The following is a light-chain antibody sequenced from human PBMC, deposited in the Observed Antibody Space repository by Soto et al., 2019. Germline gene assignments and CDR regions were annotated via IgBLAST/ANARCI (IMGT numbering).Light chain of an antibody. V-gene: IGKV3-20*01. CDR1: QSVSIY. CDR2: GAS. CDR3: QQYGSSPGT. Sequence: EIVLTQSPGTLSFSPGERATLSCRASQSVSIYLAWYQQKPGQAPRLLISGASSRATGIPDRFSGSGSGTDFTLTISRLEPEDFAVYYCQQYGSSPGTFGGGTKVDIK. J-gene: IGKJ4*01.